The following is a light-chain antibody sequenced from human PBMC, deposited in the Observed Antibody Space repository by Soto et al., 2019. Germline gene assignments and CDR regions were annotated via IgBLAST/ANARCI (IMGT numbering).Light chain of an antibody. J-gene: IGLJ1*01. CDR2: DVT. V-gene: IGLV2-11*01. CDR1: SSDVGGYNY. Sequence: QSALTQPRSVSGSPGQSVTISCTGTSSDVGGYNYISWYQQHPGKAPKLMIYDVTRRPSGVPDRFSASKSGNTASLTISGLQAEDDADYYCCSYAGSYNYVFGTGTKVTVL. CDR3: CSYAGSYNYV.